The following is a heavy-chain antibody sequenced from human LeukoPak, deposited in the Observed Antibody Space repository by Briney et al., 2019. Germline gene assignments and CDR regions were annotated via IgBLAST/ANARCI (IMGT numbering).Heavy chain of an antibody. V-gene: IGHV4-59*08. CDR2: IYYGGST. J-gene: IGHJ5*02. Sequence: SETLSLTCTVSGGSISSYYWSWIRHPPGKGLEWIGCIYYGGSTNYNPSLKSRVTISVDTSKNQFSLKLSSVTAADTAVYYCARAITIFGVVIGPRFDPWGQGTLVTVSS. CDR3: ARAITIFGVVIGPRFDP. CDR1: GGSISSYY. D-gene: IGHD3-3*01.